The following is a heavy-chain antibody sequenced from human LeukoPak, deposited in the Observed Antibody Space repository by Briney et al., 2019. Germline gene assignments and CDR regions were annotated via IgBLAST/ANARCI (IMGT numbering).Heavy chain of an antibody. J-gene: IGHJ4*02. V-gene: IGHV3-30*02. Sequence: GGSLRLSCAASGFTFSSYGMHWVRQAPGKGLEWVAFIRYDGSNKYYADSVKGRFTISRDNSKNTVYLQVNSLRVGDTAVYYCAIDPVTGTSGWNSWGQGTLVTVSS. CDR3: AIDPVTGTSGWNS. CDR2: IRYDGSNK. D-gene: IGHD1-1*01. CDR1: GFTFSSYG.